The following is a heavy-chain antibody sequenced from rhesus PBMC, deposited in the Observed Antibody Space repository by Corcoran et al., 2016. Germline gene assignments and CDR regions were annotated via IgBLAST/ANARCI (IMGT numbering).Heavy chain of an antibody. CDR1: GGSISSNY. J-gene: IGHJ4*01. CDR2: IYGGSGST. CDR3: ARSVYSSGWYFDY. D-gene: IGHD6-31*01. V-gene: IGHV4-147*01. Sequence: QVQLQESGPGLVKPSETLSLTCAVSGGSISSNYWSWNRQSPGKGLEYIGYIYGGSGSTSYNPSLKSRVTISTDTSKNQFSLKLSSVTAADTAVYYCARSVYSSGWYFDYWGQGVLVTVSS.